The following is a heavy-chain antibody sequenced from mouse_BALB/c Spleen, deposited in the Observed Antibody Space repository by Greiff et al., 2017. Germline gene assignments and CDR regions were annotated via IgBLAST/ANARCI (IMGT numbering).Heavy chain of an antibody. V-gene: IGHV5-4*02. CDR3: ARDRYDYDDRHYAMDY. CDR2: ISDGGSYT. Sequence: EVQLVESGGGLVKPGGSLKLSCAASGFTFSDYYMYWVRQTPEKRLEWVATISDGGSYTYYPDSVKGRFTISRDNAKNNLYLQMSSLKSEDTAMYYCARDRYDYDDRHYAMDYWGQGTSVTVSS. D-gene: IGHD2-4*01. CDR1: GFTFSDYY. J-gene: IGHJ4*01.